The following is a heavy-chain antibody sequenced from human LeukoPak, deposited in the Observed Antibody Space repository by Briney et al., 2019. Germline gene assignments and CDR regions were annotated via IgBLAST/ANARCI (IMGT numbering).Heavy chain of an antibody. V-gene: IGHV3-11*01. CDR1: GFTFSDYY. Sequence: GGSLRLSCAASGFTFSDYYMSWIRQAPGKGLEWVSYISSSGSTIYYADSVKGRFTISRDNAKNSLYLQMNSLRAEDTAVYYCARDPPSSRIVGATGPPWGQGTMVTVSS. CDR2: ISSSGSTI. J-gene: IGHJ3*01. CDR3: ARDPPSSRIVGATGPP. D-gene: IGHD1-26*01.